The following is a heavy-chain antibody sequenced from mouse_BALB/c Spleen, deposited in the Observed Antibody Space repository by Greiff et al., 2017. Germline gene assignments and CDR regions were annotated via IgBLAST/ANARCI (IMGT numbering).Heavy chain of an antibody. CDR1: GFTFTDYY. Sequence: EVQRVESGGGLVQPGGSLRLSCATSGFTFTDYYMSWVRQPPGKALEWLGFIRNKANGYTTEYSASVKGRFTISRDNSQSILYLQMNTLRAEDSATYYCARDRAMDYWGQGTSVTVSS. J-gene: IGHJ4*01. CDR3: ARDRAMDY. CDR2: IRNKANGYTT. V-gene: IGHV7-3*02.